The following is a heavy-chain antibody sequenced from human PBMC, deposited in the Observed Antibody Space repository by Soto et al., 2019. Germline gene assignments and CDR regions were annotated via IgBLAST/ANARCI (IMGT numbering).Heavy chain of an antibody. D-gene: IGHD2-2*01. CDR1: GYTFTSYG. Sequence: ASVKVSCKASGYTFTSYGISWVRQAPGQGLEWMGWISAYNGNTNYAQKLQGRVTMATDTSTSTAYMELRSLRSDDTAVYYCARATPDGGASDYWGQGTLVTVSS. V-gene: IGHV1-18*01. CDR3: ARATPDGGASDY. J-gene: IGHJ4*02. CDR2: ISAYNGNT.